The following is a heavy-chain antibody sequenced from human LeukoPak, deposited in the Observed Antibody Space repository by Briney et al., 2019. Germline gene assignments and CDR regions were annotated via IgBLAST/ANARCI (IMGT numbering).Heavy chain of an antibody. J-gene: IGHJ4*02. CDR2: ISSSGGTI. CDR3: ARASCSSTSCFRGVYFDY. Sequence: GGSLRLSCAASGFTFSDYYMSWIRQAPGKGLEWVSYISSSGGTIYYANSMKGRFTISRDNAKNSLYLRMNSLRAEDTAVYYCARASCSSTSCFRGVYFDYWGQGTLVTVSS. V-gene: IGHV3-11*01. CDR1: GFTFSDYY. D-gene: IGHD2-2*01.